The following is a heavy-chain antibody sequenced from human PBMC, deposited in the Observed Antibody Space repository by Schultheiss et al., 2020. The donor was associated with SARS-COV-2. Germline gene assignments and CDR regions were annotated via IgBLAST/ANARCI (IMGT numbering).Heavy chain of an antibody. CDR1: GFTFSSYG. Sequence: GGSLRLSCAASGFTFSSYGMHWVRQAPGKGLEWVAVIWYAGSNKYYADSVKGRFTISRDNSNNTLYLQMNSLRAEDTAVYYCARDYYYYGMDVWGQGTTVTVSS. CDR3: ARDYYYYGMDV. CDR2: IWYAGSNK. V-gene: IGHV3-33*01. J-gene: IGHJ6*02.